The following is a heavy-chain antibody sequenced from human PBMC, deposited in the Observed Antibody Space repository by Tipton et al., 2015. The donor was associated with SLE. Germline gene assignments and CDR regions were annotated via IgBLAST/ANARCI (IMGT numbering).Heavy chain of an antibody. J-gene: IGHJ4*01. V-gene: IGHV4-39*07. D-gene: IGHD2-8*01. Sequence: TLSLTCTVSGGSISSSNYYWGWIRQPPGKGLEWIGSIYYSGSTCYNPSLKSRVSISVDTSKNQFFLNLHSVTAADTAVYYCARGGASVLIRNCYFDYWGQGSLVTVSS. CDR2: IYYSGST. CDR3: ARGGASVLIRNCYFDY. CDR1: GGSISSSNYY.